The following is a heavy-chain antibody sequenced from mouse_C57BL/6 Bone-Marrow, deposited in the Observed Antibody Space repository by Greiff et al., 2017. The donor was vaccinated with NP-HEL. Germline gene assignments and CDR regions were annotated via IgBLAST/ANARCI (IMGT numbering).Heavy chain of an antibody. D-gene: IGHD2-5*01. CDR2: ISSGGSYT. V-gene: IGHV5-6*02. J-gene: IGHJ2*01. CDR3: ARHCYSNYFDY. CDR1: GFTFSSYG. Sequence: DVKLVESGGDLVKPGGSLKLSCAASGFTFSSYGMPWVRQTPDKRLEWVATISSGGSYTSYTDSVKGRFTISRDNAKNTLYLQMSSLKSDDTAMYYCARHCYSNYFDYGGRGTTLTVSA.